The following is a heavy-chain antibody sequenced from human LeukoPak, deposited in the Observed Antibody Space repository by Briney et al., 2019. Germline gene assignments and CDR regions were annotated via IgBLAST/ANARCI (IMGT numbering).Heavy chain of an antibody. CDR1: GFTFSDYY. D-gene: IGHD3-22*01. V-gene: IGHV3-23*01. CDR3: AKDPYYYDSSGYYPDY. Sequence: GGSLRLSCAASGFTFSDYYMSWIRQAPGKGLEWVSAISGSGGSTYYADSVKGRFTISRDNSKNTLYLQMNSLRAEDTAVYYCAKDPYYYDSSGYYPDYWGQGTLVTVSS. CDR2: ISGSGGST. J-gene: IGHJ4*02.